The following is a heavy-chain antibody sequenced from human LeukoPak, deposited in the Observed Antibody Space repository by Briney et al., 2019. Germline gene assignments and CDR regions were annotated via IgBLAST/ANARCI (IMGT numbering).Heavy chain of an antibody. D-gene: IGHD6-6*01. J-gene: IGHJ4*02. CDR3: ATIERSSYYCHS. CDR1: GYSFTSYW. CDR2: IDPSDSYT. Sequence: GESLKISCKGSGYSFTSYWISWVRQMPGKGLEWMGRIDPSDSYTNYSPSFQGHVTISADKSISTAYLQWSSLKASDTAMYYCATIERSSYYCHSWGQGTLVTVSS. V-gene: IGHV5-10-1*01.